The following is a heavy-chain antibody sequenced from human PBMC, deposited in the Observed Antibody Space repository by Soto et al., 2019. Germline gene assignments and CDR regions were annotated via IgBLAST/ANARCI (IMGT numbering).Heavy chain of an antibody. CDR1: GFTFSNYA. V-gene: IGHV3-23*01. Sequence: EVQLLASGGGLEQPGGSLRLSCAASGFTFSNYAMSWVRPAPGKGLEWVSTINNTGGSTYYADSVKGRFTISRDNSENTLNLQMNRLRAEDTARYYCAKGWTGSSGWYDLDYWGQGTLVTVSS. J-gene: IGHJ4*02. D-gene: IGHD6-13*01. CDR2: INNTGGST. CDR3: AKGWTGSSGWYDLDY.